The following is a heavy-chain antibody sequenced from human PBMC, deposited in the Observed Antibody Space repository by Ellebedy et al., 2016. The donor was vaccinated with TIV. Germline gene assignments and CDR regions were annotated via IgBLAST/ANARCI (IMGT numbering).Heavy chain of an antibody. CDR2: VSPYNGNT. D-gene: IGHD4-23*01. J-gene: IGHJ2*01. CDR3: ARDSDYGGVTNHWSFNL. CDR1: GYTFTNFG. V-gene: IGHV1-18*01. Sequence: ASVKVSCXASGYTFTNFGISWVRQAPGQGLEWMGWVSPYNGNTNYAQKFQARVTMTTDTSTSTAYMELRSLRSDDTALYFCARDSDYGGVTNHWSFNLWGRGTLVTVSS.